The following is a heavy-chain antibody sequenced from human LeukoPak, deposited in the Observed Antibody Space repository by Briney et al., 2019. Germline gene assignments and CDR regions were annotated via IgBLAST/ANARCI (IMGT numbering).Heavy chain of an antibody. CDR1: GFTFSIYG. Sequence: GRSLRLSCAASGFTFSIYGMHWVRQAPGKGLEWVAVISYDGSNIYYADSVKGRFTISRDNSKNTLYPQMNSLRPEDTAVYYCAKGSIDWYYFDYWGQGTLVTVSS. D-gene: IGHD3-9*01. J-gene: IGHJ4*02. V-gene: IGHV3-30*18. CDR3: AKGSIDWYYFDY. CDR2: ISYDGSNI.